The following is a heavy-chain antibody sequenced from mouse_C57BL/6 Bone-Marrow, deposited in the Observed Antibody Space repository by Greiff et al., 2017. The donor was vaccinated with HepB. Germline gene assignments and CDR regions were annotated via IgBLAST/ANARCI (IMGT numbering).Heavy chain of an antibody. Sequence: QVQLQQSGAELVRPGTSVKMSCKASGYTFTNYWIGWAKQRPGHGLEWIGDIYPGGGYTNYNEKFKGKATLTADKSSSTAYMQFSSLTSEDSAIYDCARTNFYYAMDYWGQGTSVTVSS. J-gene: IGHJ4*01. D-gene: IGHD4-1*01. CDR2: IYPGGGYT. V-gene: IGHV1-63*01. CDR3: ARTNFYYAMDY. CDR1: GYTFTNYW.